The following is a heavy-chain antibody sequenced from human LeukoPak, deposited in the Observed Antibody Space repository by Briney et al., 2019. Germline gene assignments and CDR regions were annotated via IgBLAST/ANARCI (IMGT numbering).Heavy chain of an antibody. CDR3: AKGLSGYSSGWYDLDY. Sequence: GGSLRLFCEAPGFTFCSYAMFGVRRALGMGLAWVSAISVRGVSAEYADCVKGRLTISKDNYKNTLYLQMTSLRAEDTAVYYCAKGLSGYSSGWYDLDYWGQGTLVTVSS. CDR1: GFTFCSYA. V-gene: IGHV3-23*01. J-gene: IGHJ4*02. CDR2: ISVRGVSA. D-gene: IGHD6-19*01.